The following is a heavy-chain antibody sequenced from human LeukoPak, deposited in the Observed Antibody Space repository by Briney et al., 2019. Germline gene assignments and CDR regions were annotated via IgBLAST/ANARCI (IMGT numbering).Heavy chain of an antibody. CDR3: ARDTLGEGDDSDYAVYYFDY. Sequence: PGGSLRLSCAASGFTVSSNYMSWVRQAPGKGLEWVANIKQDGNEKYYVDSVKGRFTISRDNAKNSLYLQMNSLRGEDTAVYYCARDTLGEGDDSDYAVYYFDYWGQGTLVTVSS. CDR2: IKQDGNEK. CDR1: GFTVSSNY. J-gene: IGHJ4*02. V-gene: IGHV3-7*01. D-gene: IGHD5-12*01.